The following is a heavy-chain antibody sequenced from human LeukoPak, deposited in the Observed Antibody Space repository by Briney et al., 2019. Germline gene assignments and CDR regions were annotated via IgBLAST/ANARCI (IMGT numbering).Heavy chain of an antibody. Sequence: GGSLRLSCAASGFTFSSYAMHWVRQAPGKGLEWVAVISYDGSNKYYADSVKGRFTISRDNSKNTLYLQMNSLRAEDTAVYYCARGAYPDYYDSSGYYYWGQGTLVTVSS. CDR1: GFTFSSYA. CDR2: ISYDGSNK. CDR3: ARGAYPDYYDSSGYYY. J-gene: IGHJ4*02. D-gene: IGHD3-22*01. V-gene: IGHV3-30-3*01.